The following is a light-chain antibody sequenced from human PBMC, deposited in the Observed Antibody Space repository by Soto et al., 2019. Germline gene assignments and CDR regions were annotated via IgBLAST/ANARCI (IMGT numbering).Light chain of an antibody. CDR2: GNS. CDR3: QSYDSSLSGWV. J-gene: IGLJ3*02. Sequence: QAVVTQPPSVSGAPGQRVTSSCPGSTSNIGAGYDVHWYQQLPGTAPKLLIYGNSNRPSGVPDRFSGSKSGTSASLAITGFQAEDEADYYCQSYDSSLSGWVFGGGTKLTVL. CDR1: TSNIGAGYD. V-gene: IGLV1-40*01.